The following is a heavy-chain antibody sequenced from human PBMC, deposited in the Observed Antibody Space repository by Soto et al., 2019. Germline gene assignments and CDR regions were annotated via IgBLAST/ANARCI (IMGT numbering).Heavy chain of an antibody. Sequence: QVQLQQWGAGLLKPSETLSLTCAVYGGSFSGYYWSWIRQPPGKGLEWIGESNHSGSTNYNPSLKSRGTISVDTSKNQFSLKLSSVTAADTAVYYCARHGYRGSLDYWGQGTLVTVSS. V-gene: IGHV4-34*01. CDR1: GGSFSGYY. J-gene: IGHJ4*02. CDR3: ARHGYRGSLDY. CDR2: SNHSGST. D-gene: IGHD5-18*01.